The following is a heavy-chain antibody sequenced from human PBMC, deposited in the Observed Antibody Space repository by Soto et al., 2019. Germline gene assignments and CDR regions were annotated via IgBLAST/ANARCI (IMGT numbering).Heavy chain of an antibody. CDR2: ISGSGGST. CDR1: GFTFSSYA. J-gene: IGHJ4*02. Sequence: EVQLLESGGGLVQPGGSLRLACAASGFTFSSYAMSWVRQAPGKGLEWVSAISGSGGSTYYADSVKGRFTISRDNSKNTLYLQMNSLRAEDTAVYYCAKDRYRGSSFDYWGPGTLVTGSS. V-gene: IGHV3-23*01. CDR3: AKDRYRGSSFDY. D-gene: IGHD5-12*01.